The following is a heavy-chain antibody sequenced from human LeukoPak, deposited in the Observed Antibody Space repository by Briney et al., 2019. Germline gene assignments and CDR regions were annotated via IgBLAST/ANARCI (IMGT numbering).Heavy chain of an antibody. D-gene: IGHD6-13*01. CDR1: GGTISSYF. J-gene: IGHJ4*02. V-gene: IGHV4-4*07. CDR2: IYTSGST. Sequence: SETLSLTCTVSGGTISSYFWSWIRKPAGKGLKWIGRIYTSGSTNYNPSLKSRVTMSVDTSKNQFSLKLSSVTAADTAVYYCAAIAAAGDYWGQGTLVTVSS. CDR3: AAIAAAGDY.